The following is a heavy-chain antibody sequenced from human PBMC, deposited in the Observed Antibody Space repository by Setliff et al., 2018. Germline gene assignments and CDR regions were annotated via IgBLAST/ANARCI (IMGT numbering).Heavy chain of an antibody. CDR2: VYSSVYSSGIT. V-gene: IGHV4-61*02. CDR1: GGSISSGPNY. J-gene: IGHJ6*03. Sequence: SETLSLTCTVSGGSISSGPNYWSWIRQPAGRGLEWVGRVYSSVYSSGITSYNPSLKSRVTISMDTSKNQFSLGLTSVTAADTAVYYCARGSAGDESVRHLYYTDVWGRGTTVTVSS. CDR3: ARGSAGDESVRHLYYTDV. D-gene: IGHD3-3*01.